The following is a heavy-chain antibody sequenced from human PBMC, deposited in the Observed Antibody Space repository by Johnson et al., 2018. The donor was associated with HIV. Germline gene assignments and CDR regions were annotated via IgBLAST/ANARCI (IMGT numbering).Heavy chain of an antibody. V-gene: IGHV3-15*01. D-gene: IGHD1-26*01. Sequence: EVQLVESGGGLVKPGGSLRLSCAASGFTFSNAWMSWVRQAPGRGLEWVGRVRSKSDGGTTDYAAPVKGRFTISRDDSENMLYLQMNSLKTEDTAVYYCTTEVMEWELQVGWTRAFEVWGQGTMVIVST. CDR2: VRSKSDGGTT. J-gene: IGHJ3*01. CDR3: TTEVMEWELQVGWTRAFEV. CDR1: GFTFSNAW.